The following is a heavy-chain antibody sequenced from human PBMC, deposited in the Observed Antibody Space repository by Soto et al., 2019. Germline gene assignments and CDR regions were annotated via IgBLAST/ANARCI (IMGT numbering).Heavy chain of an antibody. D-gene: IGHD2-2*01. CDR1: GYTFTSYY. CDR3: ARGYCSSTSCSLYYYYKDV. J-gene: IGHJ6*03. Sequence: QVQLVQSGAEVKKPGASVKVSCKASGYTFTSYYMHWVRQAPGQGLEWMGIINPSGGSTSYAQKFQGRVTMTRDTSTSTVYMELSSLRSEDTAVYYCARGYCSSTSCSLYYYYKDVWGKGTTVTVSS. V-gene: IGHV1-46*03. CDR2: INPSGGST.